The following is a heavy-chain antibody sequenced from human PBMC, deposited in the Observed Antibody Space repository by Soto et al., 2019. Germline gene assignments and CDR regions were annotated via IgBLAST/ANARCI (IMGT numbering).Heavy chain of an antibody. Sequence: ASVKVSCKTSGGTFSNDIITWVRQAPGQGLEWMGRIIPLLDIANYAQKFQGRVTITADKSTSTAYMELNSLRSEDTAVYYCARDSPIGSTFSGYDAIDYWGQGTLVTVSS. D-gene: IGHD5-12*01. CDR2: IIPLLDIA. V-gene: IGHV1-69*04. CDR3: ARDSPIGSTFSGYDAIDY. CDR1: GGTFSNDI. J-gene: IGHJ4*02.